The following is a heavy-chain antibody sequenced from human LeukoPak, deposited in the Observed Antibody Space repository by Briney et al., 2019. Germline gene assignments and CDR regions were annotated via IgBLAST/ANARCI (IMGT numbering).Heavy chain of an antibody. CDR2: ISAYNGNT. Sequence: ASVKVSCKASGYTFTSYGISWVRQAPGQGLEWMGWISAYNGNTNYAQKLQGRGTITTDTATRTGYTELRSRGDDDTAVYYCARDRHLAAAGLETLFDYWGQGTLVTVSS. CDR3: ARDRHLAAAGLETLFDY. J-gene: IGHJ4*02. CDR1: GYTFTSYG. D-gene: IGHD6-13*01. V-gene: IGHV1-18*01.